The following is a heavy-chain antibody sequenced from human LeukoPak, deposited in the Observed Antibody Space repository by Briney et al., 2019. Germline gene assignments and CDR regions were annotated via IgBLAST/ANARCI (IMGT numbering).Heavy chain of an antibody. CDR1: GASFFGRH. Sequence: PSETLSLTCAVYGASFFGRHWRWIRQPPGKGLEWLGEASHTGITNYNPALKSRVSISVDTSKDQFSLKLASVTAADTAIYSCARGRANWDYDFDYWGQGTLVTVSS. D-gene: IGHD1-7*01. CDR2: ASHTGIT. V-gene: IGHV4-34*01. CDR3: ARGRANWDYDFDY. J-gene: IGHJ4*02.